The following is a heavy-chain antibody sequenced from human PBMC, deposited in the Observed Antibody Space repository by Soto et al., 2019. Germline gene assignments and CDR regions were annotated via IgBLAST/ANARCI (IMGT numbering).Heavy chain of an antibody. CDR2: IWFDGSNK. J-gene: IGHJ4*02. CDR3: TRDRDSRRGYDYFDH. D-gene: IGHD4-4*01. V-gene: IGHV3-33*01. Sequence: QVQLVESGGGVVQPGTSLRLSCAVSGFTFSGYGMHWVRQAPGKGLEWVAVIWFDGSNKNYGDSVKGRFTISRDDSKNILYLQMNSLRVEDTAVYYCTRDRDSRRGYDYFDHWGQGTLVTVSS. CDR1: GFTFSGYG.